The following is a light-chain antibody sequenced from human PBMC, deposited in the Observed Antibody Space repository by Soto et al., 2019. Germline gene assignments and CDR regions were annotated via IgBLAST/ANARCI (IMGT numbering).Light chain of an antibody. V-gene: IGLV2-11*01. CDR2: NVN. Sequence: QSALTQPRSVSGSPGQSGTSSCTGSISNVGGYNYVSWYQQHPDETPQHIIYNVNKRPSGVPDRFSGSKSGNTASLTISGLQAEDEADYYCCLYGCTVVFGGGPKVTV. CDR3: CLYGCTVV. J-gene: IGLJ2*01. CDR1: ISNVGGYNY.